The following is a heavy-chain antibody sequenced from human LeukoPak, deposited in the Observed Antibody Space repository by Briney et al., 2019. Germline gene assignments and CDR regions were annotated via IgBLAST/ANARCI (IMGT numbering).Heavy chain of an antibody. V-gene: IGHV1-69*04. CDR2: IIPILGIA. D-gene: IGHD5-18*01. CDR1: GGTFSSYA. CDR3: ARVDSYVKASDY. J-gene: IGHJ4*02. Sequence: GSSVKVSCKASGGTFSSYAISWVRQAPGQGLEWMGRIIPILGIANYAQKFQGRATITADKSTSTAYMELSSLRSEDTAVYYCARVDSYVKASDYWGQGTLVTVSS.